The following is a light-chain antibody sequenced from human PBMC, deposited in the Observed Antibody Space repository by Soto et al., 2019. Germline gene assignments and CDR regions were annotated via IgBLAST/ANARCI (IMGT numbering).Light chain of an antibody. Sequence: DIPMTQSPSSLSASVGDRVTITCRASQGISNFLAWYQQKPGKVPKLLIYAASTLQSGVPSRFSGSGSGTDFTLTISSLQPEDVAIYYCQKYNSAPRTFGQGTKVEIK. J-gene: IGKJ1*01. CDR3: QKYNSAPRT. V-gene: IGKV1-27*01. CDR2: AAS. CDR1: QGISNF.